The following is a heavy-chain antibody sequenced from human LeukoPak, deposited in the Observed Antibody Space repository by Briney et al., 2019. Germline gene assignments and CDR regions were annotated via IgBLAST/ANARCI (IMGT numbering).Heavy chain of an antibody. CDR2: INPNSGGT. D-gene: IGHD3-22*01. Sequence: ASVKVSCKASGYTFTGYYMHWVRQAPGQGLEWMGWINPNSGGTNYAQKFQGRVTMTRNTSISTAYMELSSLRSEDTAVYYCARVVRRVFDYWGQGTLVTVSS. V-gene: IGHV1-2*02. CDR1: GYTFTGYY. CDR3: ARVVRRVFDY. J-gene: IGHJ4*02.